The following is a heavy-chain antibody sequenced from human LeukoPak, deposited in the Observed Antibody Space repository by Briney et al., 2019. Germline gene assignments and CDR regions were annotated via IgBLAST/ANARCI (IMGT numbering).Heavy chain of an antibody. V-gene: IGHV4-39*07. CDR2: IYYSGST. CDR1: GGSISSSSYY. D-gene: IGHD4-23*01. CDR3: ARVGRTTVVPHRYFDY. J-gene: IGHJ4*02. Sequence: SETLSLTCTVSGGSISSSSYYWGWIRQPPGKGLEWLGSIYYSGSTYYNPSLKSRVTISVATSKNQFSLKLSSVTAADTAVYYCARVGRTTVVPHRYFDYWGQGTLVTVSS.